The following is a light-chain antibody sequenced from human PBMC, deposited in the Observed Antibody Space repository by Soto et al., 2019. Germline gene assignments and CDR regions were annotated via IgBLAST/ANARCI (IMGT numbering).Light chain of an antibody. J-gene: IGKJ1*01. Sequence: EIVLTPSPGTLSLSPGERATLSCRASQSVSSSYLAWYKQKPGQAPRPLIYGASSRAIGIPDRLSGSGSGTDFTLTISRLEPEDFAVYYCQQYGSSPWTFGQGTKVDIK. CDR2: GAS. V-gene: IGKV3-20*01. CDR3: QQYGSSPWT. CDR1: QSVSSSY.